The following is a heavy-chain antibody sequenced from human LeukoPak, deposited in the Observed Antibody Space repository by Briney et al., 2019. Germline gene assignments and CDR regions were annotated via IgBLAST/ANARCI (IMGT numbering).Heavy chain of an antibody. Sequence: KSSETLSLTCTVSGGSIRSGSYYWSWIRQPAGKGLEWIGRIYTSGSTHYNPSLKSRVTISVDTSKNQFSLKLTSVTAADTAVYYCARVGCSSSSCNVSYYYHYYYMDVWGRGTTVTVSS. V-gene: IGHV4-61*02. CDR1: GGSIRSGSYY. CDR2: IYTSGST. D-gene: IGHD2-2*01. J-gene: IGHJ6*03. CDR3: ARVGCSSSSCNVSYYYHYYYMDV.